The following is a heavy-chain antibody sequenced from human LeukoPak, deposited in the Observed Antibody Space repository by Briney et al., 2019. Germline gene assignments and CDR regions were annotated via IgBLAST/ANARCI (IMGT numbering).Heavy chain of an antibody. J-gene: IGHJ5*02. V-gene: IGHV4-4*07. CDR2: IYSSGST. D-gene: IGHD6-13*01. CDR3: ARGGSSWNNWFDP. CDR1: GGSINSYY. Sequence: SDTLSLTCTVSGGSINSYYWSWIRQPAGKGLEWIGRIYSSGSTNYNPSLKSRVIMSVDTSKTQFSLKLSSMTAADTAVYYCARGGSSWNNWFDPWGEGTLVTVSS.